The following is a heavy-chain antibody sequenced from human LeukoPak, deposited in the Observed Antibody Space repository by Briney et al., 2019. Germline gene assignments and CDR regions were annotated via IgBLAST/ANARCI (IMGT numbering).Heavy chain of an antibody. CDR3: AKSPGDSSGSLDY. Sequence: GGSLRLSCAASGFTFDDYAMHWVRHAPGKGLEWVSGISWNSGSIGYADSVKGRFTISRDNAKNSLYLQMISLRAEDTALYYCAKSPGDSSGSLDYWGQGTLVTVSS. V-gene: IGHV3-9*01. CDR2: ISWNSGSI. J-gene: IGHJ4*02. D-gene: IGHD3-22*01. CDR1: GFTFDDYA.